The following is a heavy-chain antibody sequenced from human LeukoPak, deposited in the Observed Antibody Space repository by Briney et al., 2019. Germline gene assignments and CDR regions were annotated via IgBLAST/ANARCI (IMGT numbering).Heavy chain of an antibody. D-gene: IGHD2-2*01. Sequence: PGGSLRLSCAASGFTFSSYAMTWVRQAPGKGLEWVSGISGSGGSTYYADSVKGRFTISRDNSKNTLYLQMNSLRAEDTAVYYCAKYSLGSTRPHYYYYYMDVWGKGTTVTVSS. J-gene: IGHJ6*03. V-gene: IGHV3-23*01. CDR3: AKYSLGSTRPHYYYYYMDV. CDR2: ISGSGGST. CDR1: GFTFSSYA.